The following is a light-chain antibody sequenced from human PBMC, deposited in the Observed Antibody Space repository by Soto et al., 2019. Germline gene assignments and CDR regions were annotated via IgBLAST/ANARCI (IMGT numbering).Light chain of an antibody. CDR2: DAS. V-gene: IGKV3D-20*01. Sequence: DIVLTQSPATLSLSPGERATLSCGASQSVTSSYLAWYQQKPGQAPRLLIYDASNRATGIPARFSGSGSGTDFTLTISRLEPEDFAVYYCQQYGSSPPLTFGGGTKVDIK. J-gene: IGKJ4*01. CDR3: QQYGSSPPLT. CDR1: QSVTSSY.